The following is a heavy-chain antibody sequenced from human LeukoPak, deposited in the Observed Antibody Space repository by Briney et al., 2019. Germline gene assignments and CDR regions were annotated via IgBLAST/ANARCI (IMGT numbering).Heavy chain of an antibody. J-gene: IGHJ5*02. CDR3: ARNRYYYGSGNYGVPNWFDP. CDR2: IYYSGST. V-gene: IGHV4-39*01. Sequence: SETLSLTCTVSGGSISSNSFYWGWIRQPPGKGLEWIGSIYYSGSTYYNPSLKSRVTISVDTSKNQFSLKLSSVTVADTAVYYCARNRYYYGSGNYGVPNWFDPWGQGTPVTVSS. CDR1: GGSISSNSFY. D-gene: IGHD3-10*01.